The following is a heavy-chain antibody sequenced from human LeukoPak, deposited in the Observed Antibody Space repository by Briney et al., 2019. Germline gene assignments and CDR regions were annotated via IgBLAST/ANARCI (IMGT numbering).Heavy chain of an antibody. D-gene: IGHD3-10*01. CDR1: GFTFSSYE. J-gene: IGHJ3*02. CDR2: ISSSGSTI. CDR3: ARVQAQVRDHGRAFDI. V-gene: IGHV3-48*03. Sequence: GGSLRLSCAASGFTFSSYEMNWVRQAPGKGLEWVSYISSSGSTIYYADSVKGRFTISRDNAKNSLYLQMNSLRAEDTAVYYCARVQAQVRDHGRAFDIWGQGTMVTVSS.